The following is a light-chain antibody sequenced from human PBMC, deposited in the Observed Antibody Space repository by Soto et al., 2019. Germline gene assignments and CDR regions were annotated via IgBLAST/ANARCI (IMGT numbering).Light chain of an antibody. CDR1: QSVSSNY. CDR2: GAS. J-gene: IGKJ1*01. V-gene: IGKV3-20*01. CDR3: QLYGSSPTWT. Sequence: EIVLTQSPGTPPLSPGERAPLSCRASQSVSSNYLAWYQPKPGQAPRLIIYGASSRATGIPDRFSVSGSGTDFTLTISRLETEDFALYASQLYGSSPTWTFCQGTKVEI.